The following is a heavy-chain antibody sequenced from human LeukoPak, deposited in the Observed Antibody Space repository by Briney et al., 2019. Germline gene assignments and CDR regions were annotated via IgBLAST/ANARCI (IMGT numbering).Heavy chain of an antibody. CDR3: ARDYGGSSPFDY. CDR1: GFTVSSNS. V-gene: IGHV3-53*01. J-gene: IGHJ4*02. CDR2: IYSDNT. Sequence: GGSLRLSCTVSGFTVSSNSTSWVRQAPGKGLEWVSFIYSDNTHYSDSVKGRFTISRDNSKNTLYLQMNSLRAEDTAVYYCARDYGGSSPFDYWGQGTLVTVSS. D-gene: IGHD4-23*01.